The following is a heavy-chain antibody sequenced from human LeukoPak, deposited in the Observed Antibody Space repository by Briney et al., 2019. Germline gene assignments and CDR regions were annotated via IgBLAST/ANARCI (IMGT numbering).Heavy chain of an antibody. CDR2: ISGSGSSI. J-gene: IGHJ4*02. D-gene: IGHD2/OR15-2a*01. V-gene: IGHV3-23*01. CDR3: ARLEYGDY. Sequence: GGSLRLSCAASGFSFSSYTMIWVRQPPGKGLEWVSRISGSGSSIYYADSVKGRFTISRNNSRNTLYLQMNSLRVEDTAVYYCARLEYGDYWGQGTLVTVSS. CDR1: GFSFSSYT.